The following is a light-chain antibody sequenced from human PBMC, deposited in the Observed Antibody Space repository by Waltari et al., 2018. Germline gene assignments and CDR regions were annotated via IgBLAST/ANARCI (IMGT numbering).Light chain of an antibody. J-gene: IGKJ1*01. CDR1: QSVGSSS. V-gene: IGKV3-20*01. CDR3: QQHGTLPAT. CDR2: RAS. Sequence: EIVLTQSPGTAPLSPGEGVTLSGRASQSVGSSSLAWYQQKPGQAPRLVIYRASRRATGIPDRFSGSGSGTDFSLTISRLEPEDFAVYYCQQHGTLPATFGQGTKVEIK.